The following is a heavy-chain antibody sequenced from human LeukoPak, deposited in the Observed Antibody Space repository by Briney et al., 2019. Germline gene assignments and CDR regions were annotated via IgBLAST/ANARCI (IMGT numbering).Heavy chain of an antibody. Sequence: GGSLRLSCAASGFTFSSHAMSWVRQAPGKGLEWVSAISGSGGSTYYADSVKGRFTISRDNSKNTLYLQMNSLRAEDTAVYYCAKGSWYSNYFDYWGQGTLVTVSS. CDR3: AKGSWYSNYFDY. CDR1: GFTFSSHA. J-gene: IGHJ4*02. D-gene: IGHD6-13*01. CDR2: ISGSGGST. V-gene: IGHV3-23*01.